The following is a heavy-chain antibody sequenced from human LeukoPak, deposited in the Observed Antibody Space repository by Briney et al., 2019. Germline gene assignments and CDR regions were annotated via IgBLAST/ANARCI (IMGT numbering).Heavy chain of an antibody. CDR3: ARSATVGNDYYYYYMDV. D-gene: IGHD6-13*01. Sequence: GGSLRLSCAASGFTVSSNYMSWVRQAPGKGLEWVSVIYSDGPTYYADSVKGRFTISRDNSKNTLYLQMNSLRAEDTAVYYCARSATVGNDYYYYYMDVWGKGTTVTVSS. CDR1: GFTVSSNY. CDR2: IYSDGPT. V-gene: IGHV3-53*01. J-gene: IGHJ6*03.